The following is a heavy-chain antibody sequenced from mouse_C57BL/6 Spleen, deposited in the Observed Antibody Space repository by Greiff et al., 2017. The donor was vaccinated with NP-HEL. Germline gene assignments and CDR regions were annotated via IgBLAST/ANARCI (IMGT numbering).Heavy chain of an antibody. J-gene: IGHJ4*01. CDR2: IHPNSGST. V-gene: IGHV1-64*01. CDR1: GYTFTSYW. CDR3: ARENTPLYYAMDY. Sequence: QVQLQQSGAELVKPGASVKLSCKASGYTFTSYWMHWVKQRPGQGLEWIGMIHPNSGSTNYNEKFKSKATLTVDKSSSTAYMQLSSLTSEDSAVYYCARENTPLYYAMDYWGQGTSVTVSS.